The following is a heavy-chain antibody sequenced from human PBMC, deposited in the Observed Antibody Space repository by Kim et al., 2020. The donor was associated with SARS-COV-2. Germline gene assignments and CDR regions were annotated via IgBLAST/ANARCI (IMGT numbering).Heavy chain of an antibody. V-gene: IGHV3-48*02. D-gene: IGHD3-3*01. Sequence: GGSLRLSCAASGFTFSSYSMNWVRQAPGKGLEWVSYISSSSSTIYYADSVKGRFTISRDNAKNSLYLQMNSLRDEDTAVYYCARDLLRFLEWLRDYYYYGMDVWGQGTTVTVSS. J-gene: IGHJ6*02. CDR1: GFTFSSYS. CDR3: ARDLLRFLEWLRDYYYYGMDV. CDR2: ISSSSSTI.